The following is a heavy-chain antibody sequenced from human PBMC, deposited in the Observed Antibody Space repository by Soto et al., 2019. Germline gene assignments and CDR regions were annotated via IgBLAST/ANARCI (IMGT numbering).Heavy chain of an antibody. D-gene: IGHD2-15*01. V-gene: IGHV1-3*01. CDR2: INGGNGNT. J-gene: IGHJ6*03. CDR1: GYTFTTYA. Sequence: GASVKVSCKASGYTFTTYAMHWVRQAPGQRLEWMGWINGGNGNTKYSQRFQGRVTITRDTSASTAYVELSSLRSEDTAVYYCARVPYCSSGGCPPYSYYYYMDVWGIGTTVTVSS. CDR3: ARVPYCSSGGCPPYSYYYYMDV.